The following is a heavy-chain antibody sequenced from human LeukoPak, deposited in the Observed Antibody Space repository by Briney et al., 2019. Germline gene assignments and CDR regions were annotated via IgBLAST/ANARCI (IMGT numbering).Heavy chain of an antibody. V-gene: IGHV1-69*13. D-gene: IGHD4-23*01. CDR3: ASLESYYGGNSGDY. CDR2: IIPIFGTA. Sequence: SVKVSCKASGGTFSSYAISWVRQGPGQGLEWMGGIIPIFGTANYAQKFQGRVTITADESTSTAYMELSSLRSEDTAVYYCASLESYYGGNSGDYWGQGTLVTVSS. J-gene: IGHJ4*02. CDR1: GGTFSSYA.